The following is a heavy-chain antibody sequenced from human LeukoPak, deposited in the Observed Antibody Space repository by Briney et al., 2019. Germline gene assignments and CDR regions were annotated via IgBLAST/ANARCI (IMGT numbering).Heavy chain of an antibody. CDR3: ARGVPFPTGERGAFDY. CDR2: IYYSGST. CDR1: GGSISSGDYY. Sequence: SQTLSLTCTVSGGSISSGDYYWSWIRQPPGKGLEWIGYIYYSGSTYYNPSLKSRVTISVDTSKNQFSLKLSSVTAADTAVYYCARGVPFPTGERGAFDYWGQGTLVTVSS. D-gene: IGHD1-1*01. V-gene: IGHV4-30-4*01. J-gene: IGHJ4*02.